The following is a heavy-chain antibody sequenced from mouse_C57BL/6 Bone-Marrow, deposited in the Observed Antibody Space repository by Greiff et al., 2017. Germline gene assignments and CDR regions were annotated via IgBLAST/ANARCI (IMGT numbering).Heavy chain of an antibody. Sequence: QVQLKESGAELVRPGASVTLSCKASGYTFTDYEMHWVKQTPVHGLEWIGAIDPETGGTAYTQKFKGKAILTADKSSSTAYMELRSLTSEDSAVYYCKGYYGSSADAMDYWGQGTSVTVSS. CDR3: KGYYGSSADAMDY. V-gene: IGHV1-15*01. CDR2: IDPETGGT. D-gene: IGHD1-1*01. CDR1: GYTFTDYE. J-gene: IGHJ4*01.